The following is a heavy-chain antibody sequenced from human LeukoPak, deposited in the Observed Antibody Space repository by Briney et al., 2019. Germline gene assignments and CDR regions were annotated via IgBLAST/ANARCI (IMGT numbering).Heavy chain of an antibody. CDR1: EYTFTGYL. Sequence: ASVKVSCKASEYTFTGYLIHWVRQAPGQGLEWMGWINPNSGGTFYQQSFQGRVTMTRDTSISTAYVELSRLTSDDTAVYYCTVVLISGRWFDPWGQGTLVTVSS. D-gene: IGHD3-22*01. V-gene: IGHV1-2*02. CDR3: TVVLISGRWFDP. CDR2: INPNSGGT. J-gene: IGHJ5*02.